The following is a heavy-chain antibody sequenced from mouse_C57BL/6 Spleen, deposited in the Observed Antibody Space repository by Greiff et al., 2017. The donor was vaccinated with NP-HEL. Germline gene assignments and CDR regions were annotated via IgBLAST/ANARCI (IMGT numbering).Heavy chain of an antibody. Sequence: VQGVESGAELVRPGTSVKVSCKASGYAFTNYLIEWVKQRPGQGLEWIGVINPGSGGTNYNEKFKGKATLTADKSSSTAYMQLSSLTSEDSAVYFCARSAADDYFDYWGQGTTLTVSS. CDR2: INPGSGGT. CDR3: ARSAADDYFDY. V-gene: IGHV1-54*01. J-gene: IGHJ2*01. CDR1: GYAFTNYL.